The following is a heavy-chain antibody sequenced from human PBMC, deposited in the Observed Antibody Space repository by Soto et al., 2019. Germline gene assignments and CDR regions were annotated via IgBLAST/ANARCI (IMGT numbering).Heavy chain of an antibody. CDR2: ISYDGSNK. J-gene: IGHJ5*02. CDR1: GFTFSSYA. Sequence: QVQLVESGGGVVQPGRSLRLSCAASGFTFSSYAMHWVRQAPGKGLEWVAVISYDGSNKYYADSVKGRFTISRDNSKNTLYRQMNSLRAEDTAVYYCARSNTYDSSGYTWFDPWGQGTLVTVSS. V-gene: IGHV3-30-3*01. D-gene: IGHD3-22*01. CDR3: ARSNTYDSSGYTWFDP.